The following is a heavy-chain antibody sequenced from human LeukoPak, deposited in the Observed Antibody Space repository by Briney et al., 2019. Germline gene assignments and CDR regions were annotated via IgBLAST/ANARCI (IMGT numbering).Heavy chain of an antibody. J-gene: IGHJ4*02. CDR1: RFAFSNDA. CDR2: ISGSGGST. CDR3: AKVGGGFNPTLYFDF. D-gene: IGHD3-16*01. V-gene: IGHV3-23*01. Sequence: GESLKISCAASRFAFSNDAMSWVRRAPGKGLEWVSAISGSGGSTFYADSVKGRFTISRDNSKNTLYLQMNSLRADDTAVYYCAKVGGGFNPTLYFDFWGQGTLVTVSS.